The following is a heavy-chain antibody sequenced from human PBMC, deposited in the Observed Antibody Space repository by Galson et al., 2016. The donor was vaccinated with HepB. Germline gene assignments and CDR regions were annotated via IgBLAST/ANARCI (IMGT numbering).Heavy chain of an antibody. CDR3: ARRLGQWLVAFDA. V-gene: IGHV4-59*04. Sequence: LRLSCAASGFTFSSYAMRWVRQAPGKGLEWIGNIYYNGSPYYNPSLKSRVTMSVDTSKNRFSLKVKSVIATDSATYYCARRLGQWLVAFDAWGQGIMVTVSS. CDR1: GFTFSSYA. CDR2: IYYNGSP. D-gene: IGHD5-12*01. J-gene: IGHJ5*02.